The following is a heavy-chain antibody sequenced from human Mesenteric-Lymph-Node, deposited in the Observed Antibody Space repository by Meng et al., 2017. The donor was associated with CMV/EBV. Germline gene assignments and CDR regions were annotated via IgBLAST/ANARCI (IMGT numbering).Heavy chain of an antibody. J-gene: IGHJ6*02. D-gene: IGHD5-18*01. CDR1: GYTFTSYD. CDR3: ARARDPNGIQLWSYYYYYDGMDV. V-gene: IGHV1-8*03. CDR2: MNPNSGNT. Sequence: ASVKVSCKASGYTFTSYDINWVRQATGQGLEWMGWMNPNSGNTGYAQKFQGRVTITRNTSISTAYMELSSLRSEDTAVYYCARARDPNGIQLWSYYYYYDGMDVWGQGTTVTVSS.